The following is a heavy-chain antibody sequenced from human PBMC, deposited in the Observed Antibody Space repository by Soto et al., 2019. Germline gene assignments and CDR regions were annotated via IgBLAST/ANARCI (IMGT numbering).Heavy chain of an antibody. Sequence: ASVKVSCKASGYTFTSYAMHWVRQAPGQRLEWMGWINPNSGGTNYAQKFQGWVTMTRDTSISTAYMELSRLRSDDTAVYYCARAPYDFWSGHYYYYGMDVWGQGTTVTVSS. J-gene: IGHJ6*02. CDR1: GYTFTSYA. CDR3: ARAPYDFWSGHYYYYGMDV. D-gene: IGHD3-3*01. CDR2: INPNSGGT. V-gene: IGHV1-2*04.